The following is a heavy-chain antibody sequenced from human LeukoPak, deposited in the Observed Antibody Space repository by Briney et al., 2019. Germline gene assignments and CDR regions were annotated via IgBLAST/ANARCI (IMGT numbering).Heavy chain of an antibody. CDR2: ITPMFGTA. J-gene: IGHJ4*02. V-gene: IGHV1-69*13. CDR3: VRDGSYYDSSGYYYLY. CDR1: GGTFSSYA. D-gene: IGHD3-22*01. Sequence: SVKVSCKASGGTFSSYAISWVRQAPGQGLEWMGGITPMFGTANYAQKFQGRVTITADDSTSTAYMELSSLRSEDTAVYYCVRDGSYYDSSGYYYLYWGQGTLVTVSS.